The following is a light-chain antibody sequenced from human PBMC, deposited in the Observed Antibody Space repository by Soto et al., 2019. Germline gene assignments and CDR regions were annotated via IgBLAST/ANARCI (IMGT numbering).Light chain of an antibody. Sequence: QLVLTQSPSASASLGASVKLTCTLSSGHSNYAIAWHQQQPEKGPRYLMKVNSDGSHSKGDGIPDRFSGSSSGAERYLTISSLQSEDEADYYCQTWGTGIQVFGTGTKVTVL. J-gene: IGLJ1*01. CDR2: VNSDGSH. CDR3: QTWGTGIQV. CDR1: SGHSNYA. V-gene: IGLV4-69*01.